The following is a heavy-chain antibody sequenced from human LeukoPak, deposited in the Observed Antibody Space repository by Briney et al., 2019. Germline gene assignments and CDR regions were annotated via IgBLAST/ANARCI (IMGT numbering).Heavy chain of an antibody. CDR1: GYTFTGYY. J-gene: IGHJ5*02. Sequence: ASVKVSCKASGYTFTGYYMHWVRQAPGQGLEWMGWITSTSGATNYAQKFQGRVTMTRDTSISTAYMELSRLRSDDTAVYYCARGYGSGTYQNCFDPWGQGTLVTVS. CDR3: ARGYGSGTYQNCFDP. CDR2: ITSTSGAT. V-gene: IGHV1-2*02. D-gene: IGHD3-10*01.